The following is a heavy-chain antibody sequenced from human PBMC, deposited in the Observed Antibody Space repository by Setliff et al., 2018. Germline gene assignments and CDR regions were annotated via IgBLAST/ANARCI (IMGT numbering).Heavy chain of an antibody. CDR2: ISHSGST. D-gene: IGHD6-19*01. V-gene: IGHV4-30-2*05. CDR1: GGSISSGSYY. Sequence: SETLSLTCTVSGGSISSGSYYWSWIRQPPGKGLEWIGEISHSGSTNYNPSLKSRVTLSLDTSKNRFSLKLNSVTAADTALYFCAREVAGTYHYFDPWGQGTLVTVAS. CDR3: AREVAGTYHYFDP. J-gene: IGHJ5*02.